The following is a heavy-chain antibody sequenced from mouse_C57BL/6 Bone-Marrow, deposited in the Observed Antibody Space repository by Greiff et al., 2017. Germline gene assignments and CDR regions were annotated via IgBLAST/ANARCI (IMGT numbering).Heavy chain of an antibody. D-gene: IGHD1-1*01. CDR2: IYPGDGDT. CDR1: GYAFSSSW. V-gene: IGHV1-82*01. CDR3: ARGGLLRAMDY. J-gene: IGHJ4*01. Sequence: QVQLKQSGPELVKPGASVKISCKASGYAFSSSWMNWVKQRPGKGLEWSGRIYPGDGDTNYNGKFKGKATLTADKSSSTAYMQLSSLTSEDSAVYFCARGGLLRAMDYWGQGTSVTVSS.